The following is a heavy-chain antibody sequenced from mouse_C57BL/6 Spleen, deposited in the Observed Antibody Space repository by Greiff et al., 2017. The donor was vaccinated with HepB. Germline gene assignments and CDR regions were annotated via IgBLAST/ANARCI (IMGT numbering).Heavy chain of an antibody. CDR2: IDPSDSYT. CDR3: ARGGTMVRGFAD. CDR1: GYTFTSYW. J-gene: IGHJ3*01. D-gene: IGHD2-2*01. V-gene: IGHV1-50*01. Sequence: QVQLQQPGAELVKPGASVKLSCKASGYTFTSYWMQWVKQRPGQGLEWIGEIDPSDSYTNYNQKFKGKATLTVDTSSSTAYMQLSSLTSEDSAVYYCARGGTMVRGFADWGQGTLVTVSA.